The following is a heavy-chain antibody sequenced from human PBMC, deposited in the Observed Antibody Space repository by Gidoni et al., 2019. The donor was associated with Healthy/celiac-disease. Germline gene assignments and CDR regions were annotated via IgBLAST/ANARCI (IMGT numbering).Heavy chain of an antibody. J-gene: IGHJ4*02. CDR1: GFTFSSYW. CDR2: IKQDGSEK. CDR3: ARDWGVTYYDILTGYPNPTFDY. Sequence: ELQLVESGGGLVQPGGSLRLSCAASGFTFSSYWMRWVRQAPGKGLEWVANIKQDGSEKYYVDSVKGRFTISRDNAKNSLYLQMNSLRAEDTAVYYCARDWGVTYYDILTGYPNPTFDYWGQGTLVTVSS. V-gene: IGHV3-7*01. D-gene: IGHD3-9*01.